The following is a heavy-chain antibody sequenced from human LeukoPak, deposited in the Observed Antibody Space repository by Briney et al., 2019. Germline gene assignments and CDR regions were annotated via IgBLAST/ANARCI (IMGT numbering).Heavy chain of an antibody. CDR2: IYYSGYA. CDR3: ARAVAYSMDV. CDR1: GGSISSYY. D-gene: IGHD6-19*01. J-gene: IGHJ6*03. Sequence: PSETLSLTCTVSGGSISSYYWSWIRQPPGKGLKWIGNIYYSGYATYSPSLRSRVTISVDTSKNQFSLKLSSVTAADTAVYFCARAVAYSMDVWGKGTTITVSS. V-gene: IGHV4-59*12.